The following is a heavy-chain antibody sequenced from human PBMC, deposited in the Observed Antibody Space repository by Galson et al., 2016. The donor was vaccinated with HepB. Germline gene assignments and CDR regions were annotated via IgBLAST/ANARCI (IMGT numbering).Heavy chain of an antibody. CDR2: MSSNSIFT. J-gene: IGHJ6*03. CDR3: ARVPGPYFYYMDV. V-gene: IGHV3-11*06. CDR1: GFTFSTYY. Sequence: SLRLSCAASGFTFSTYYMIWIRQAPGKGLEWIAYMSSNSIFTNYPDSVKGRFTIPRDNAENSLYLQMNSLRAEDTAVYYGARVPGPYFYYMDVWGKGTTVTVSS.